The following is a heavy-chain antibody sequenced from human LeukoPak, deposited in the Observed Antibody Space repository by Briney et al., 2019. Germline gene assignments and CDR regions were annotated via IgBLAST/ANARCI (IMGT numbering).Heavy chain of an antibody. V-gene: IGHV4-39*07. Sequence: PSETLSLTCTVSGGSISSSSYYWGWIRQPPGKGLEWIGSIYYSGSTYYNPSLKSRVTISVDTSKNQFSLKLSSVTAADTAVYHCVRVDTNSYYHYMDVWGKGTTVTVSS. CDR1: GGSISSSSYY. D-gene: IGHD2-8*01. J-gene: IGHJ6*03. CDR3: VRVDTNSYYHYMDV. CDR2: IYYSGST.